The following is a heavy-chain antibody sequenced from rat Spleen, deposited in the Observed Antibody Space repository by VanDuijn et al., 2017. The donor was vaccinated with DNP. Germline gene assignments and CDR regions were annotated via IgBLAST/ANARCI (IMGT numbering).Heavy chain of an antibody. CDR2: ISSGGST. CDR3: ARDRYYGHSHWYFDF. J-gene: IGHJ1*01. Sequence: QVQLKESGPGLVQPSQTLSLTCTVSGFSLTSNGVSWVRQPPGKGLEWIATISSGGSTYYNSALKSRLSISRDTSKSQLFLTMNSLQTEDTATYYCARDRYYGHSHWYFDFWGPGTMVTVSS. D-gene: IGHD1-6*01. V-gene: IGHV2S12*01. CDR1: GFSLTSNG.